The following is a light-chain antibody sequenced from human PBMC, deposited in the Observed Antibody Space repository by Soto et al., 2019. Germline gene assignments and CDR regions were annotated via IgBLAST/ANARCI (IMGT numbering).Light chain of an antibody. Sequence: EIVLTQSPGTLSLSPGERATLSCRTSQSVSDTYLAWYQQKPGQAPRLLIYAASNRATGIPDRFSGSGSGTDFTLTISGLEPEDFAVYYCQQYGNSPPTFYFGPGTKLEI. CDR1: QSVSDTY. V-gene: IGKV3-20*01. J-gene: IGKJ2*01. CDR2: AAS. CDR3: QQYGNSPPTFY.